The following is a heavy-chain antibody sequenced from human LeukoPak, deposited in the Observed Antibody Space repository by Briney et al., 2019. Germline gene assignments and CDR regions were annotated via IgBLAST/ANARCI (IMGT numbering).Heavy chain of an antibody. CDR1: GYTFTDYY. CDR2: INPNSGGT. Sequence: ASLTVSCKASGYTFTDYYMHWVRQAPGQGLEWMGWINPNSGGTNYAQKFQGRVTMTRDTSISTAYMELSRLKSDDTAVYYCARVHFYDSSGYSLINLWGQGTLVSVSS. V-gene: IGHV1-2*02. CDR3: ARVHFYDSSGYSLINL. D-gene: IGHD3-22*01. J-gene: IGHJ4*02.